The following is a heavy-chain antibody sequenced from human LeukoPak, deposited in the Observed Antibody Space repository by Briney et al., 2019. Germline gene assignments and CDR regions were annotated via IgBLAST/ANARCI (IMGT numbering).Heavy chain of an antibody. V-gene: IGHV1-2*02. CDR3: ARDRTLIVPHSLGY. CDR1: GYTFTGYY. J-gene: IGHJ4*02. D-gene: IGHD3-22*01. Sequence: ASVKVSCKASGYTFTGYYMHWVRPAPGQGLEWMGWINPNSGGTNYAQKFQGRVTMTRDTSISTAYMELSRLRSDDTAVYYCARDRTLIVPHSLGYWGQGTLVTVSS. CDR2: INPNSGGT.